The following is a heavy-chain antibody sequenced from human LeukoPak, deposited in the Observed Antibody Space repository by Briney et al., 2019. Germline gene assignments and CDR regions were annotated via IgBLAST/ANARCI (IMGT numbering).Heavy chain of an antibody. CDR2: IRYDGSNK. D-gene: IGHD6-19*01. Sequence: PGGSLRLSCAASGFTFSSYGMHWVRQAPGKGLEWVAFIRYDGSNKYYADSVKGRFTISRDNSKNTLYLQMNSLRAEDTAVYYCATLPNSGIAVAGDYWGQGTLVTVSS. CDR3: ATLPNSGIAVAGDY. V-gene: IGHV3-30*02. J-gene: IGHJ4*02. CDR1: GFTFSSYG.